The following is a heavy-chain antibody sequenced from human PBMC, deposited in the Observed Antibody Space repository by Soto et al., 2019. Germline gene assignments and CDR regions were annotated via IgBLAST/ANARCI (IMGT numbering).Heavy chain of an antibody. CDR2: ISRTTNYI. CDR3: ARESEDLTSNSEC. V-gene: IGHV3-21*06. CDR1: GFTFTRYS. Sequence: PWGSLRLSCAASGFTFTRYSMNWVRQDPGKGLEWVSSISRTTNYIYYGDSMKGRFTISRDNAKNSLYLEMNSLRAEDTAVYYCARESEDLTSNSECWGKGNMVNVSS. J-gene: IGHJ4*02.